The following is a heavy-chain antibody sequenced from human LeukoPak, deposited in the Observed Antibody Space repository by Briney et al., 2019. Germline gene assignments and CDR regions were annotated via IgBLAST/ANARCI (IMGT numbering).Heavy chain of an antibody. D-gene: IGHD6-19*01. Sequence: SQTLSLTCAVSGGSISSGGYSWSSIRQPPGKGLEWIGYIYHSGSTYYNPSLKSRVTISVATSKNQFSLKLSSVTAADTAVYYCARAPRQWKDFDYWGQGTLVTVSS. J-gene: IGHJ4*02. CDR2: IYHSGST. CDR1: GGSISSGGYS. CDR3: ARAPRQWKDFDY. V-gene: IGHV4-30-2*01.